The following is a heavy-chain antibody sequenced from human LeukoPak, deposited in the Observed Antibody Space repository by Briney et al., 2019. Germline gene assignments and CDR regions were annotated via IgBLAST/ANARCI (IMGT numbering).Heavy chain of an antibody. CDR3: ASRRPGLRYFD. CDR1: DGSLTSDGYY. CDR2: IDYSGSA. V-gene: IGHV4-31*03. Sequence: TLSLTRTVSDGSLTSDGYYCGWARQLRGKGLGWIVYIDYSGSASTNTSLMRRSIISVDTSKNLFSLKVTSVPIANTAVYYCASRRPGLRYFDWGQGILVTVFS. D-gene: IGHD3-9*01. J-gene: IGHJ4*02.